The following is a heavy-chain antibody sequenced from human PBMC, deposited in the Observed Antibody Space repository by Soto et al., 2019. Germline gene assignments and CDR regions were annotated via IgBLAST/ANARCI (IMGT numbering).Heavy chain of an antibody. CDR1: GGSVSSNSAA. J-gene: IGHJ6*02. CDR2: TYYRSKWYN. D-gene: IGHD6-19*01. Sequence: SQTLSLTCVISGGSVSSNSAAWNWIRQSPSRGLEWLGRTYYRSKWYNDYAVSVKSRITINPDTSKNQFSLQLNSVTPEDTAVYYCARESSVAGPSPLYYYYYGMDVWGQGTTVTVSS. V-gene: IGHV6-1*01. CDR3: ARESSVAGPSPLYYYYYGMDV.